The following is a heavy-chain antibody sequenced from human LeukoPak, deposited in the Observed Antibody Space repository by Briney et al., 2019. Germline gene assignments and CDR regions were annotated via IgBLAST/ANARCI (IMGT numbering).Heavy chain of an antibody. V-gene: IGHV3-74*01. Sequence: GGSLRLSCAASGFTFSNYWMHWVRQAPGKWLVWVSRINSDGSSTTYADSVKGRFTISRDNGQNTLYLQMNSLRAEDTAVYYCAREGRGYSYAFEYWGQGTLVTVSS. CDR3: AREGRGYSYAFEY. D-gene: IGHD5-18*01. CDR1: GFTFSNYW. J-gene: IGHJ4*02. CDR2: INSDGSST.